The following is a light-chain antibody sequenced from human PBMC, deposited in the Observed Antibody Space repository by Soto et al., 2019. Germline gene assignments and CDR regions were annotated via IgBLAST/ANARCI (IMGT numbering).Light chain of an antibody. J-gene: IGLJ2*01. CDR1: SSDVGGYDY. CDR2: DVT. Sequence: QSVLTQPASVSGSPGQSITLSCTGTSSDVGGYDYVSWYQQHPGNTPKLIIYDVTKRPSGVSNRFSGTKSGNTDSLNISGIQAEDEAEEYRISYPSGITHVVFGGGSKLTVL. V-gene: IGLV2-14*01. CDR3: ISYPSGITHVV.